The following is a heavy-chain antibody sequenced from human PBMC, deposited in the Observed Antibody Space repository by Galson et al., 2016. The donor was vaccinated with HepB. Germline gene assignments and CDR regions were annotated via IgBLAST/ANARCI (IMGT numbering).Heavy chain of an antibody. CDR2: IKQGGSEK. Sequence: SLRLSCAASGFTFSMYWMSWVPQAPGKGLEWVANIKQGGSEKYYVESVRGRFTISRDNAKNSLFLQMSSLRAEDTAVYYCARVPRSTIRYFYFGLDVWGQGTRSPSP. CDR3: ARVPRSTIRYFYFGLDV. J-gene: IGHJ6*02. V-gene: IGHV3-7*01. CDR1: GFTFSMYW. D-gene: IGHD3-9*01.